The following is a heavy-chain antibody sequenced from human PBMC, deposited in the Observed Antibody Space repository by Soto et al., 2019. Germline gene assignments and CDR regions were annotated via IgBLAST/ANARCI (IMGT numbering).Heavy chain of an antibody. V-gene: IGHV3-30*18. Sequence: GGSLRLSCAASGFTFRCYGMHWVRQAPGKGLEWVAVMSHDGSSQYYADSVKGRFTISRDNSKNTLYLQMNSLRGEDTAVYFCAKPTTSASYGMDVWGQGTSVTVSS. D-gene: IGHD1-7*01. CDR3: AKPTTSASYGMDV. J-gene: IGHJ6*02. CDR2: MSHDGSSQ. CDR1: GFTFRCYG.